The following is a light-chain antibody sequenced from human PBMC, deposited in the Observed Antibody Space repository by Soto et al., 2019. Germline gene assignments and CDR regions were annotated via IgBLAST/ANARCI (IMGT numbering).Light chain of an antibody. Sequence: QSALAQPPSASGSPGQSVTISCTGTSSDVGAYNYVSWYQQHPGKAPKLVIYEVTERPSGVPERFSGSKSGSTASLTVSGLQAEDEALYYCASYAGNNNFVLFGGGTKVDRP. J-gene: IGLJ2*01. CDR2: EVT. V-gene: IGLV2-8*01. CDR3: ASYAGNNNFVL. CDR1: SSDVGAYNY.